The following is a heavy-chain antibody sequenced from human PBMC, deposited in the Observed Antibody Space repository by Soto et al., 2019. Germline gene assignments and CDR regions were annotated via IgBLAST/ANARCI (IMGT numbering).Heavy chain of an antibody. CDR1: GGSFSGYY. CDR3: ARVAYCSSTSCYFGWFDP. D-gene: IGHD2-2*01. J-gene: IGHJ5*02. CDR2: INHSGST. Sequence: QVQLQQWGAGLLKPSETLSLTCAVYGGSFSGYYWSWIRQPPGKGLEWIGEINHSGSTNYNPSLKSRVTLSVDTSKNQFSLKLSSVTAADTAVYYCARVAYCSSTSCYFGWFDPWGQGTLVTVSS. V-gene: IGHV4-34*01.